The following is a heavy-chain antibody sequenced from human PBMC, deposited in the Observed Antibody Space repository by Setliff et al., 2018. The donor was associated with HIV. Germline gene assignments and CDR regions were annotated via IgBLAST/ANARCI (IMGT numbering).Heavy chain of an antibody. CDR2: VNHSGST. CDR1: NASFSDYY. CDR3: VLRVFGPIEY. J-gene: IGHJ4*02. V-gene: IGHV4-34*01. D-gene: IGHD5-12*01. Sequence: PSETLSLTCAVYNASFSDYYRGWIRQAPGRGLEWIGEVNHSGSTNYISSLKNRVSMLINLSKNQFSLKLTSVTAADTAVYYCVLRVFGPIEYWGQGNQVTVSS.